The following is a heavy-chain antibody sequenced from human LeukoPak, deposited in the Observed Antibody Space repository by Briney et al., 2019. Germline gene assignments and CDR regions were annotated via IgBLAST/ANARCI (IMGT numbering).Heavy chain of an antibody. Sequence: ASVKVSCKASGGTFSSYAISWVRQAPGQGLEWMGGIIPIFGTANYAQKFQGRVTITTDESTSTAYMELSSLRSEDTAVYYCAREGYCSSTSCLALDYWGQGTLVTVSS. CDR2: IIPIFGTA. V-gene: IGHV1-69*05. CDR3: AREGYCSSTSCLALDY. J-gene: IGHJ4*02. D-gene: IGHD2-2*01. CDR1: GGTFSSYA.